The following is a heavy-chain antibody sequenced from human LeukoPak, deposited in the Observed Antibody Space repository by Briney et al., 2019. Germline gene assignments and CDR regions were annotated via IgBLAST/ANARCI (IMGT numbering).Heavy chain of an antibody. CDR3: ARALVGYSYGYLGY. CDR2: ISSSSSTI. V-gene: IGHV3-48*04. J-gene: IGHJ4*02. D-gene: IGHD5-18*01. CDR1: GFTFSSYS. Sequence: GGSLRLSCAASGFTFSSYSMNWVRQAPGKGLEWVSYISSSSSTIYYADSVKGRFTISRDNAKNSLYLQMNSLRAEDTAVYYCARALVGYSYGYLGYWGQGTLVTVSS.